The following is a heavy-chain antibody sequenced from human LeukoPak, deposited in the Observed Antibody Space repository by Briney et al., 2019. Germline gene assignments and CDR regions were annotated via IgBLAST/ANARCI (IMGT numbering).Heavy chain of an antibody. D-gene: IGHD2-21*02. CDR2: ISSSSSYI. Sequence: PGGSLRLSCAASGFSFSSYTMNWVRQAPGKGLEWVSIISSSSSYIYYADSVKGRFTISRDNTKNALYLQMNSLRVEDTAVYYCARDGRCGGDCYASWGQGTLVTVSS. CDR1: GFSFSSYT. CDR3: ARDGRCGGDCYAS. V-gene: IGHV3-21*01. J-gene: IGHJ4*02.